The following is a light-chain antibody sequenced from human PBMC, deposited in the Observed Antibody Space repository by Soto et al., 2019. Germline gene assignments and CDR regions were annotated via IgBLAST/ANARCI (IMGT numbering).Light chain of an antibody. CDR3: QQAISFPIT. J-gene: IGKJ5*01. Sequence: DIQMTQSPSSVSASIGDRVSITCRASQGISTYLGWYQQKPGKAPKILIYAASSLQTGVPSRFRGSGSGTDFTLTISSLQPEDFGTYYCQQAISFPITFGQGTRLEIK. V-gene: IGKV1-12*01. CDR2: AAS. CDR1: QGISTY.